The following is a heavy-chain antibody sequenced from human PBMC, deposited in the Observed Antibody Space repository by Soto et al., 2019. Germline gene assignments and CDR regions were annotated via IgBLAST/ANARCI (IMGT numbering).Heavy chain of an antibody. J-gene: IGHJ4*02. CDR3: AKGSMKYSSSSTFDY. D-gene: IGHD6-6*01. V-gene: IGHV3-23*01. CDR2: ISGSGGST. Sequence: RQAPGKGLEWVSAISGSGGSTYYADSVKGRFTISRDNSKNTLYLQMNSLRAEDTAVYYCAKGSMKYSSSSTFDYWGQGTLVTVSS.